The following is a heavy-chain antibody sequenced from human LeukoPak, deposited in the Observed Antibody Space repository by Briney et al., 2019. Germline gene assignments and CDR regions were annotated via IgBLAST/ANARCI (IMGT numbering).Heavy chain of an antibody. J-gene: IGHJ5*02. CDR2: IYTSGST. CDR1: GGSISTSNYY. V-gene: IGHV4-39*07. CDR3: ARAICMVRGCRNWFDP. D-gene: IGHD3-10*01. Sequence: SETLSLTRTVSGGSISTSNYYWGWIRQPPGKGLEWIGRIYTSGSTNYNPSLKSRVTISVDTSKNQFSLKLSSVTAADTAVYYCARAICMVRGCRNWFDPWGQGTLVTVSS.